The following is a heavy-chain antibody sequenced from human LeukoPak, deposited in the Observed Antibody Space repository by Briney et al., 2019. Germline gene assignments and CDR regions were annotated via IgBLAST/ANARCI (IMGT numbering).Heavy chain of an antibody. J-gene: IGHJ3*02. CDR1: GFTFSTYA. CDR3: AKCVDSTAGTRRDAFDI. CDR2: ISGSGGGT. Sequence: GGSLRLSCAVSGFTFSTYAMSWVRQAPGKGLEWVSTISGSGGGTYHADSVKGRFTISRDNSKNTVCLQMNSLRAEDTAVYYCAKCVDSTAGTRRDAFDICGQGAMVTVSS. V-gene: IGHV3-23*01. D-gene: IGHD6-13*01.